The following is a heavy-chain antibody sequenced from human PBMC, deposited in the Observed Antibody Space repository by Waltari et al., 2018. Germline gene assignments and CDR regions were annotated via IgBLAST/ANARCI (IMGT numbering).Heavy chain of an antibody. J-gene: IGHJ4*02. CDR1: GVTLLNYD. Sequence: QVDLVESGGGVVQPGRSLRRRCAACGVTLLNYDLHWVRQARGKGLEWVAAISFDSNNKYYTDSVKGRFTISRDNSKNMLYLEMNSLGTEDTALYYCASVADTGYKTNWGQGTLVTVSS. CDR2: ISFDSNNK. V-gene: IGHV3-30-3*01. D-gene: IGHD5-12*01. CDR3: ASVADTGYKTN.